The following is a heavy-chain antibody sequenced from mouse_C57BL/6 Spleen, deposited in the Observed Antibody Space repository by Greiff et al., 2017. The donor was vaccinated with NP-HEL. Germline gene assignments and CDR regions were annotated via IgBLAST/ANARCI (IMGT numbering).Heavy chain of an antibody. CDR1: GYTFTDYY. Sequence: QVQLQQSGPELVKPGASVKISCKASGYTFTDYYINWVKQRPGQGLEWIGWIFPGSGSTYYNEKFKGKATLTVDKSSSTAYMLLSSLTSEDSAVYCWARSPLIYYDYDGGYYYAMDYWGQGTSVTVSS. J-gene: IGHJ4*01. V-gene: IGHV1-75*01. D-gene: IGHD2-4*01. CDR2: IFPGSGST. CDR3: ARSPLIYYDYDGGYYYAMDY.